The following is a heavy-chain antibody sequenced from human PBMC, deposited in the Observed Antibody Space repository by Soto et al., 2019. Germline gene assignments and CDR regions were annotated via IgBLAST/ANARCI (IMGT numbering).Heavy chain of an antibody. J-gene: IGHJ4*02. CDR1: GDSISSTHW. Sequence: LSLTCAVSGDSISSTHWWTWVRQPPGKGLEYIGQIFHSGITNYNPSLESRVTISLDKSKSQFSLELNSVTGADTAIYYCARVLWELTGPPECYFDYWGQGTLVTVSS. D-gene: IGHD1-26*01. V-gene: IGHV4-4*02. CDR2: IFHSGIT. CDR3: ARVLWELTGPPECYFDY.